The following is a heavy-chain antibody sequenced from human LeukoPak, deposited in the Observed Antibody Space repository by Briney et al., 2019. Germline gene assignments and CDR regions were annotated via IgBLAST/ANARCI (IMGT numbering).Heavy chain of an antibody. J-gene: IGHJ4*02. CDR1: GGSISSGSYY. CDR3: ARVDWGGGFDY. CDR2: IYTSGST. D-gene: IGHD7-27*01. V-gene: IGHV4-61*02. Sequence: SETLSLTCTVSGGSISSGSYYWSWIRQPAGKGLEWIGRIYTSGSTNYNPSLKSRVTISVDTSKNQFSLKLSSVTAADTAVYYCARVDWGGGFDYWGQGTLVTVSS.